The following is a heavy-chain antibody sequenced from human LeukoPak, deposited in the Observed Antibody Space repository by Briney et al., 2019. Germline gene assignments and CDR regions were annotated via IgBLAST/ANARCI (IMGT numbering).Heavy chain of an antibody. J-gene: IGHJ4*02. Sequence: GGSLRLSCAASGFTLSSYSMNWVRQAPGKGLEWVSYISSTSGTIYYAGSAQGRFTISRDNAKNSLYLQMNSLRAEDTAVYYCAREAAGDISFDYWGQGTLVTVSS. V-gene: IGHV3-48*01. CDR1: GFTLSSYS. CDR3: AREAAGDISFDY. CDR2: ISSTSGTI. D-gene: IGHD6-13*01.